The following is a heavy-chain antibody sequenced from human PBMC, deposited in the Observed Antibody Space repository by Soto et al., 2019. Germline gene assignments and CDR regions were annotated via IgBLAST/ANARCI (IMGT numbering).Heavy chain of an antibody. D-gene: IGHD6-13*01. Sequence: QVQLVQSGAEVKKPGSSVKVSCKASGGTFSSYAISWVRQAPGQGLEWMGGIIPIFGTANYAQKFQGRVTSTADESTSTDYMELSSRRSEDTAVYYCARDVIAAAGTAGWGQGTLVTVSS. CDR3: ARDVIAAAGTAG. V-gene: IGHV1-69*12. J-gene: IGHJ4*02. CDR1: GGTFSSYA. CDR2: IIPIFGTA.